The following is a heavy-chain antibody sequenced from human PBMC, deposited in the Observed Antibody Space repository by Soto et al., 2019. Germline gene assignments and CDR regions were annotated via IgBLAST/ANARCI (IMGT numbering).Heavy chain of an antibody. Sequence: GGSLRLSCAASGFTLSSYAMSWVRQAPGKGLEWVSAISGSGNRTFHADSVKGRFTISRDNAKNALYLQMNSLRVEDTAVYYCAKEVTSGSYSHYYYGLDVFGQGTMVTVSS. J-gene: IGHJ6*02. D-gene: IGHD1-26*01. CDR1: GFTLSSYA. CDR2: ISGSGNRT. CDR3: AKEVTSGSYSHYYYGLDV. V-gene: IGHV3-23*01.